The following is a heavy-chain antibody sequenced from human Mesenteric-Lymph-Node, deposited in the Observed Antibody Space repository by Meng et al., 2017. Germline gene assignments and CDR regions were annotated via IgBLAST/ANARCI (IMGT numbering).Heavy chain of an antibody. D-gene: IGHD1-26*01. CDR1: EFIFSNYW. V-gene: IGHV3-74*01. CDR2: INSDGTSR. Sequence: GGFLRLSCAASEFIFSNYWMHWVRQGPGRGLVWVSRINSDGTSRDYAESVKGRFTISRDNSKNTLYLQMNSLRAEDTAVYYCAKVGAYWGQGTLVTVSS. CDR3: AKVGAY. J-gene: IGHJ4*02.